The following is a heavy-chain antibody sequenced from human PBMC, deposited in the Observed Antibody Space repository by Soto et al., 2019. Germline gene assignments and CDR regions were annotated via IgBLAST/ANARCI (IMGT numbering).Heavy chain of an antibody. CDR1: WFTVTSYY. CDR3: ARDYYYGSGNYYRADYYHYGMDV. J-gene: IGHJ6*02. V-gene: IGHV3-53*01. D-gene: IGHD3-10*01. Sequence: PVGSLRLSCAASWFTVTSYYRSWVPQAPGKGLEWVSLIYTGGNTNYADSVKGRFTISRDNHKNTLYLQMNSLRAEDTAVYSCARDYYYGSGNYYRADYYHYGMDVWGQGTTVTVSS. CDR2: IYTGGNT.